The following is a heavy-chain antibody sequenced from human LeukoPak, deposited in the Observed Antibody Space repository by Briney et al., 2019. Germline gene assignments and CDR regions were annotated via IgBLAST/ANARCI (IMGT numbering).Heavy chain of an antibody. CDR2: VSGTGGRT. V-gene: IGHV3-23*01. CDR1: GFIFSSYA. CDR3: AIDRSPFDY. J-gene: IGHJ4*02. Sequence: PGGSLRLSCAASGFIFSSYAMSWVRQAPGQGLAWVSRVSGTGGRTDYADSVKGRFTISRDNSKNTLYLQMDSLRAEDTAVYYCAIDRSPFDYWGQGTLVTVSS.